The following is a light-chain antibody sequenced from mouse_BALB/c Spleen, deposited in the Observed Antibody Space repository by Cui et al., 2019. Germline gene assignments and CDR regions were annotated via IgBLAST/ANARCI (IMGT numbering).Light chain of an antibody. CDR3: QQHVEYPWT. V-gene: IGKV2-112*01. CDR2: LTS. CDR1: KSHLNKDGKTD. J-gene: IGKJ1*01. Sequence: DIVITQDDICKPVTAGDSVSSSCMSSKSHLNKDGKTDLNWYLQRPGQSPQLLIYLTSTRESGVSDRFSGSGSGTDFTLKISRVKAEDVGVYYCQQHVEYPWTFGGGTKLEIK.